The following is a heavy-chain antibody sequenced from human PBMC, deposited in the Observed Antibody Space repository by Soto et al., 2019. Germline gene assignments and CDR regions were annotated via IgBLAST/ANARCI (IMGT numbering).Heavy chain of an antibody. D-gene: IGHD2-21*01. CDR3: TRDLSPPSSCGGDCYGMDV. V-gene: IGHV3-49*04. CDR2: IRGNAYGGTA. CDR1: GFTFSDYA. J-gene: IGHJ6*02. Sequence: PGGSLRLSCTASGFTFSDYAMSWVRQAPGKGLEWVGFIRGNAYGGTAEYAASVKGRFAISRDDSKSIAYLQMNSLKSEDTALYYCTRDLSPPSSCGGDCYGMDVWGQGTTVTVSS.